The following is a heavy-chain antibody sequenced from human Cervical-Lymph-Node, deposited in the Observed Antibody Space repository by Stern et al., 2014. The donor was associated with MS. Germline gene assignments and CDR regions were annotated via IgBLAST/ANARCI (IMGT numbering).Heavy chain of an antibody. J-gene: IGHJ4*02. Sequence: VQLVQSGAEVMKPGASVKISCKPSGYTFASYGLSLVRQAPGQGLEWMGWISPHNGDTNYAETLQGRVTMTTDTSTNTAYMELRSLRSDDTAVYYCARKGYSSGWSGYFDYWGRGTAVTVSS. CDR3: ARKGYSSGWSGYFDY. D-gene: IGHD6-19*01. V-gene: IGHV1-18*01. CDR1: GYTFASYG. CDR2: ISPHNGDT.